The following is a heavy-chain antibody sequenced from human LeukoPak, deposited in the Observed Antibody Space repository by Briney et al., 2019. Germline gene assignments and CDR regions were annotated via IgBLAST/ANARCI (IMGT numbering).Heavy chain of an antibody. D-gene: IGHD2-21*02. V-gene: IGHV3-20*01. Sequence: PGGSLRLSCAASGFTFDNYGINWVRQAPGKGLEWVSRIHWNGGRTGYADSVKGRFTISRDNAKNSLYLQMNSLRVEDTALYHCAKEVDCPSDCLFFHSWGQGTLVTVSS. CDR2: IHWNGGRT. CDR1: GFTFDNYG. CDR3: AKEVDCPSDCLFFHS. J-gene: IGHJ4*02.